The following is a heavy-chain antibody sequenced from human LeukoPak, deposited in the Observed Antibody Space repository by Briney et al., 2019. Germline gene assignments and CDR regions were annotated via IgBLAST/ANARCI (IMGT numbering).Heavy chain of an antibody. V-gene: IGHV3-66*01. CDR3: AREISRFGI. CDR1: GFTVSSNY. Sequence: GGSLRLSCAASGFTVSSNYMSWVRQAPGKGLEWVSSIYIGGSTYYADSVKGRFTISRDNPNNTLYLQMHSLRAEDTAVYYCAREISRFGIWGQRTLVTVSS. D-gene: IGHD3-16*01. CDR2: IYIGGST. J-gene: IGHJ4*02.